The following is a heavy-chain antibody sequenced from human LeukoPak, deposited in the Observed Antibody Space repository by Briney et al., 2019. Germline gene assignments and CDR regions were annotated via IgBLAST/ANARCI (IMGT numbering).Heavy chain of an antibody. J-gene: IGHJ4*02. CDR2: ISSSSSYL. V-gene: IGHV3-21*01. D-gene: IGHD5-18*01. CDR3: ARERGYSYGYSDY. Sequence: NPGGSLRLSCAASGFTFSSYSMNWVRQAPGKGLEWVSSISSSSSYLYYADSVKGRFTISRDNAKNSLYLQMNSLRAEDTAVYYCARERGYSYGYSDYWGQGTLVTVSS. CDR1: GFTFSSYS.